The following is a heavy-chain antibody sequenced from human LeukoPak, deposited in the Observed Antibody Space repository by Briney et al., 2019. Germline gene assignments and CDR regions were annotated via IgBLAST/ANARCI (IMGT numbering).Heavy chain of an antibody. CDR2: IYYSGST. D-gene: IGHD1-1*01. V-gene: IGHV4-59*01. CDR1: GGSISSYY. Sequence: SETLSLTCTVSGGSISSYYWSWIRQPPGKALEWIGYIYYSGSTNYNPSLKSRVTISVDTSKNQFSLNLSSVTAADTAVYYCARYTSGGGAFDIWGQGTMVTVSS. CDR3: ARYTSGGGAFDI. J-gene: IGHJ3*02.